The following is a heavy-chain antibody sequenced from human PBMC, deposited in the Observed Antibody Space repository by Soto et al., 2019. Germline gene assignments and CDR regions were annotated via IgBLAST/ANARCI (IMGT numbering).Heavy chain of an antibody. D-gene: IGHD3-3*01. Sequence: PSETLSLTCTVSGGTISSYYWSWIRQPPGKGLEWIGYIYYSGSTYYNPSLKSRVTISVDTSKNQFSLKLSSVTAADTAVYYCAASGYDFWSGLPQPWFDPWGQGTLVTVSS. CDR3: AASGYDFWSGLPQPWFDP. CDR2: IYYSGST. CDR1: GGTISSYY. J-gene: IGHJ5*02. V-gene: IGHV4-59*06.